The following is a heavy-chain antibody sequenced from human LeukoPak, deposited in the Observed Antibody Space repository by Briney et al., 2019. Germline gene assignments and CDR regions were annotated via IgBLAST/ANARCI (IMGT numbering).Heavy chain of an antibody. V-gene: IGHV1-2*02. CDR2: INPNSGGT. CDR3: ARDLDSSSWFDRGRFDY. Sequence: ASVKVSCKASGYTFTSYYMHWVRQAPGQGLEWMGWINPNSGGTNYAQKFQGRVTMTRDTSISTAYMELSRLRSDDTAVYYCARDLDSSSWFDRGRFDYWGQGTLVTVSS. CDR1: GYTFTSYY. D-gene: IGHD6-13*01. J-gene: IGHJ4*02.